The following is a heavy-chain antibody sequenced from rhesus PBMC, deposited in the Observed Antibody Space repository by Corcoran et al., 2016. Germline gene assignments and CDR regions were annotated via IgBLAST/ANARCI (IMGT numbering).Heavy chain of an antibody. CDR2: IYGNSAST. V-gene: IGHV4-73*01. CDR1: GGSISGYSY. D-gene: IGHD1-1-1*01. Sequence: QVQLPQWGEGLVKPSATLSLTCAVYGGSISGYSYWRWLRQPPGKGLEWIGYIYGNSASTNYNPSLKNRVTISKDTSKNQFSLKLSSVTAADTAVYYCAIDIAGFDYWGQGVLVTVSS. J-gene: IGHJ4*01. CDR3: AIDIAGFDY.